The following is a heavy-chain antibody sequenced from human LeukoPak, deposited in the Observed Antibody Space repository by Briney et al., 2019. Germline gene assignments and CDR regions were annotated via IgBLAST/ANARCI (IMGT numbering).Heavy chain of an antibody. CDR1: GGSFSGYY. V-gene: IGHV4-34*01. CDR3: ARGAERRDSSFDY. Sequence: SSETLSLTCAVYGGSFSGYYWSWIRQPPGKGLEWIGEINHSGSTNYNPSPKSRVTISVDTSKNQFSLKLSSVTAADTAVYYCARGAERRDSSFDYWGQGTLVTVSS. CDR2: INHSGST. J-gene: IGHJ4*02. D-gene: IGHD2-21*01.